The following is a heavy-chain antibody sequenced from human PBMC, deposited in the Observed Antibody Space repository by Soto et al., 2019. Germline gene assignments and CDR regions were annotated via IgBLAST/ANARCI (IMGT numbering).Heavy chain of an antibody. D-gene: IGHD3-16*02. J-gene: IGHJ3*02. CDR3: GRGYDYVWGSYRSDAFDI. CDR1: GYTFTNYA. Sequence: QVQLVQSGAEVKKPGASVKVSCKASGYTFTNYAIHWVRQAPGQRLEWLGWLNAGNSNREYSQKCQGRIIMNEDTSASTAYMELNSMISEDTAVYYCGRGYDYVWGSYRSDAFDIWGQGTMVTVSS. CDR2: LNAGNSNR. V-gene: IGHV1-3*01.